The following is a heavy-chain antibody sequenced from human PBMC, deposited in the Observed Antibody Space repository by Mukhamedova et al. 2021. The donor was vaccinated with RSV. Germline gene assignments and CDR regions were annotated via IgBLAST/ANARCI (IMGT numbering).Heavy chain of an antibody. D-gene: IGHD3-16*01. CDR3: ARGEEGNFDY. CDR2: AYNGNT. J-gene: IGHJ4*02. Sequence: AYNGNTNYAQKLQGRVTMTTDTSTSTAYMELRSLRSDDTAVYYCARGEEGNFDYWGKGPLFTVS. V-gene: IGHV1-18*01.